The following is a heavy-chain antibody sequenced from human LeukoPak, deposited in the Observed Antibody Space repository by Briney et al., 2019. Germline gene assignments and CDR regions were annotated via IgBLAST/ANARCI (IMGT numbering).Heavy chain of an antibody. CDR2: ISSTSSTI. J-gene: IGHJ6*02. CDR3: ARPPAGYCSGGSCYYYYGMDV. V-gene: IGHV3-48*02. Sequence: GESLRLSCAASGFTFSTYSMNWVRQAPGKGLDLVSYISSTSSTIYYADSVKGRFTISRDNAKNSLYLRRNSLRDEDTAVYYCARPPAGYCSGGSCYYYYGMDVWGQGTTVTVSS. D-gene: IGHD2-15*01. CDR1: GFTFSTYS.